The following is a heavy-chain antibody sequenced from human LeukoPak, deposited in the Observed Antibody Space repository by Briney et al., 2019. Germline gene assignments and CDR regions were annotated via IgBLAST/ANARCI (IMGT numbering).Heavy chain of an antibody. Sequence: PGASVKVSCKASGYTFTGYYMHWVRQAPGQGLEWMGWINPNSGGTNYAQKFQGRVTMTRDTSISTAYMELSGLRSDDTAVYYCARGMTANPSEYYFDYWGQGTLVTVSS. D-gene: IGHD2-21*02. J-gene: IGHJ4*02. CDR3: ARGMTANPSEYYFDY. CDR2: INPNSGGT. V-gene: IGHV1-2*02. CDR1: GYTFTGYY.